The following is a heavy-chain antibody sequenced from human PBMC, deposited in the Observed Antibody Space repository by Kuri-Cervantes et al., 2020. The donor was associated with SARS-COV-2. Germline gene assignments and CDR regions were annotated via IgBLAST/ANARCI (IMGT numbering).Heavy chain of an antibody. V-gene: IGHV3-30*07. CDR3: ALSSGYYYPNAGFDY. J-gene: IGHJ4*02. CDR2: ISYDGSDE. D-gene: IGHD3-22*01. CDR1: GFTFSSCA. Sequence: GGSLRLSCAASGFTFSSCAMHWVRLAPGKGLEWVAFISYDGSDEYYADSVRGRFTISRDNSKNTLYLQMNSLRAEDTAVYYCALSSGYYYPNAGFDYWGQGTLVTVSS.